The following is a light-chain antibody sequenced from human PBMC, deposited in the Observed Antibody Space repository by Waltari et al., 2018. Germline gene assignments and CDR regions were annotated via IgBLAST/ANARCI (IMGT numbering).Light chain of an antibody. Sequence: EVLLTQSPGTLSLSPGERATLSCRASQAISTYLAWYQQKPGQAPRLIISGASRRATGIPDRFSGSGSGTDFTLTITRVETEDSAIYFCQEYGFSSWTFGQGTKVEI. CDR2: GAS. V-gene: IGKV3-20*01. J-gene: IGKJ1*01. CDR3: QEYGFSSWT. CDR1: QAISTY.